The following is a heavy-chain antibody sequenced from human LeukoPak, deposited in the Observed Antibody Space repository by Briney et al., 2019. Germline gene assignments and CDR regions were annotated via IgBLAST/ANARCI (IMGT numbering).Heavy chain of an antibody. V-gene: IGHV3-23*01. J-gene: IGHJ4*02. CDR3: VAYYGSGRSAD. D-gene: IGHD3-10*01. Sequence: GRSLRLSCAASGFTFSSYAMSWVRQAPGKGLEWVSAISGSGSNAYFADSVRGRFAISRDNSKNTLYLQMSRLRADDTAIYYCVAYYGSGRSADWGQGTLVTVSS. CDR2: ISGSGSNA. CDR1: GFTFSSYA.